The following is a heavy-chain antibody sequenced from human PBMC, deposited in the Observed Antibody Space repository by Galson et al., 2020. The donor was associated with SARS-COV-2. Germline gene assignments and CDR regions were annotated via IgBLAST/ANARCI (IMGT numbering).Heavy chain of an antibody. J-gene: IGHJ6*02. CDR2: ISYDGSNK. D-gene: IGHD3-16*01. Sequence: GGSLRLSCAASGFTFSSYGMHWVRQAPGKGLEWVAVISYDGSNKYYADSVKGRFTISRDNSKNTLYLQMNSLRAEDTAVYYCAKDQSFGGSYYSYYGMDVWGQGTTVTVSS. V-gene: IGHV3-30*18. CDR1: GFTFSSYG. CDR3: AKDQSFGGSYYSYYGMDV.